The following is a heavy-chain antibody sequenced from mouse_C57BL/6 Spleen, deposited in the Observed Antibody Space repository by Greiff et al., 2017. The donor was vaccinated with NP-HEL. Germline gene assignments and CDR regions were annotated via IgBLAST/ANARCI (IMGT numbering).Heavy chain of an antibody. CDR1: GYTFTDYY. V-gene: IGHV1-26*01. CDR3: ARAPTRAY. CDR2: INPNNGGT. Sequence: EVQLHQSGPELVKPGASVKISCKASGYTFTDYYMNWVKQSHGKSLEWIGDINPNNGGTSYNQKFKGKATLTVDKSSSTAYMELRSLTSEDSAVYYCARAPTRAYWGQGTLVTVSA. J-gene: IGHJ3*01.